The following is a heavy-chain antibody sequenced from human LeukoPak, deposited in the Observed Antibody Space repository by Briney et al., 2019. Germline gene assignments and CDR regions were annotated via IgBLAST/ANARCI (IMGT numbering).Heavy chain of an antibody. CDR3: ARDLLGAGSAGTFFDY. CDR2: ISSSSSYI. V-gene: IGHV3-21*01. J-gene: IGHJ4*02. Sequence: PGGSLRLSCAASGFTFSVAAMTWVRQAPGKGLEWVSSISSSSSYIYYADSVKGRFTISRDNAKNSLYLQMNSLRAEDTAVYYCARDLLGAGSAGTFFDYWGQGTLVTVSS. CDR1: GFTFSVAA. D-gene: IGHD6-13*01.